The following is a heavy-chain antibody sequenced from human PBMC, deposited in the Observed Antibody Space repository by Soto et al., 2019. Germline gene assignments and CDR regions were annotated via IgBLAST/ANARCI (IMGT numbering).Heavy chain of an antibody. CDR1: AGSASESSHY. CDR3: ARGGNSRRREVAGDVLY. V-gene: IGHV4-61*01. J-gene: IGHJ4*02. CDR2: IDYSGNT. D-gene: IGHD6-19*01. Sequence: SDPPSLICSVSAGSASESSHYWNCILQTPGKGLEWIGHIDYSGNTNYNPSLKSRVTISVDTSKAQFSLKLRSVTAEDTAVYYCARGGNSRRREVAGDVLYWGQGTQVTVSP.